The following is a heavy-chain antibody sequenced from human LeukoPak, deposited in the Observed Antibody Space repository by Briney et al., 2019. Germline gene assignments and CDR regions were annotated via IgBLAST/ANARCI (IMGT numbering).Heavy chain of an antibody. J-gene: IGHJ4*02. Sequence: PAGSLRLSCAASGFTVSSNYMSWVRQAPGKGLEWVSVIYSGGSTYYADSVKGRFTISRDNSKNTLYLQMNSLRAEDTAVYYCARGLYGDYADYWGQGTLVTVSS. CDR2: IYSGGST. CDR1: GFTVSSNY. CDR3: ARGLYGDYADY. D-gene: IGHD3-16*02. V-gene: IGHV3-53*01.